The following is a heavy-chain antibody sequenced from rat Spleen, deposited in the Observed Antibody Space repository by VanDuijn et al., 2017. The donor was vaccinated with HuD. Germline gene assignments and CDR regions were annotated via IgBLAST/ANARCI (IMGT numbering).Heavy chain of an antibody. CDR2: ITSGGST. CDR1: GFTFSSFA. V-gene: IGHV5-46*01. J-gene: IGHJ2*01. Sequence: EVQLVVSGGGLVQPGRSLKLSCAASGFTFSSFAMAWVRQAPKKGLEWVATITSGGSTYYRDSVKGRFTISRDNARSTLYLQMDSLRSEDTATYYCTTDRLGADYFDYWGQGVMVTVSS. CDR3: TTDRLGADYFDY. D-gene: IGHD5-1*01.